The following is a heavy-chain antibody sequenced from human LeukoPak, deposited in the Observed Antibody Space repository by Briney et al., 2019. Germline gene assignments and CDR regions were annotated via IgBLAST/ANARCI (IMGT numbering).Heavy chain of an antibody. V-gene: IGHV1-8*01. Sequence: ASVKLSCKPSGYTFTSYDMNWVRQAPGQGLEWMGWTSPNTGYIYYARKFQGRMTMATNTATRTVYMELSSLRSEDTAVYYCATSRYCSNGVCPFDYWGQGTLVTVSS. CDR2: TSPNTGYI. D-gene: IGHD2-8*01. CDR3: ATSRYCSNGVCPFDY. J-gene: IGHJ4*02. CDR1: GYTFTSYD.